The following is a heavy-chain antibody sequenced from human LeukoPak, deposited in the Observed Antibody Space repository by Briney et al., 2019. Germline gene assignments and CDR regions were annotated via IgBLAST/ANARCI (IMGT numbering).Heavy chain of an antibody. D-gene: IGHD2-8*01. CDR1: GFTFTDYN. Sequence: GGSLRLSCAASGFTFTDYNLNWVRQAPGKGLEWVSAISGSGGSTYYADSVKSRFTISRDNSKNTLYLQMNSLRAEDTAVYYCAKDPDCTSGICYTFFDYWGQGTLVTVSS. V-gene: IGHV3-23*01. CDR3: AKDPDCTSGICYTFFDY. CDR2: ISGSGGST. J-gene: IGHJ4*02.